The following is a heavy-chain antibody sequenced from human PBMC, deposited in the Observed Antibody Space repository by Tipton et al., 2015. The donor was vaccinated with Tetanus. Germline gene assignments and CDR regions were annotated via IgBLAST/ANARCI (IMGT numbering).Heavy chain of an antibody. J-gene: IGHJ4*02. D-gene: IGHD1-14*01. CDR2: IYPGDSDT. CDR3: AKGDPGNFYS. V-gene: IGHV5-51*01. CDR1: GYRFSSYW. Sequence: QSGAEVKEAGESLRISCKASGYRFSSYWIAWVRQMPGKGLEWVGLIYPGDSDTKISPSFRGQVTFSVDKSITTAYLQWSSLKASDTAIYYCAKGDPGNFYSWGQGTQVIVSS.